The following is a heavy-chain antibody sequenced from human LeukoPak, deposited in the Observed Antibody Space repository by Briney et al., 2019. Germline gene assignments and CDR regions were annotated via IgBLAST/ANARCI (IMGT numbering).Heavy chain of an antibody. J-gene: IGHJ4*02. CDR2: IYSGGST. D-gene: IGHD2-15*01. V-gene: IGHV3-53*01. Sequence: PGGSLRLSCAASGFTVSSNYMSWVRQAPGKGLEWVSVIYSGGSTYYADSVKGRFTISRDNSKNTLYLQMNSLRAEDTAVYYCARDYRTGYCSGGSCYDYWGQGTLVTVSS. CDR3: ARDYRTGYCSGGSCYDY. CDR1: GFTVSSNY.